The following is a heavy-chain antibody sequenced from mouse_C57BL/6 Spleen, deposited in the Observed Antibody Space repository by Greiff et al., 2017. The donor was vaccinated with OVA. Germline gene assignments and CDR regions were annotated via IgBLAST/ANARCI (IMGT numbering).Heavy chain of an antibody. V-gene: IGHV2-2*01. CDR1: GFSLTSYG. CDR3: ARNGGAGTREAWFAY. CDR2: IWSGGST. Sequence: QVQLKESGPGLVQPSQSLSITCTVSGFSLTSYGVHWVRQSPGKGLEWLGVIWSGGSTDYNAAFISRLSISKDNSKSQVFFKMNSLQADDTAIYYCARNGGAGTREAWFAYWGQGTLVTVSA. J-gene: IGHJ3*01. D-gene: IGHD4-1*01.